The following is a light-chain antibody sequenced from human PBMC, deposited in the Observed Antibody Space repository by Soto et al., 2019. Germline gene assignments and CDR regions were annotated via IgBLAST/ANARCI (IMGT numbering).Light chain of an antibody. CDR2: GAS. Sequence: EIVMTQSPATLSVSPGERATLSCRASQSVSSNLAWYQQKPGQAPRLLIYGASPRATGIPARFSGSGSGTEFTLTISSLQSEDFAVYYCQQYNNWPFTFGPGPKVDIK. CDR3: QQYNNWPFT. V-gene: IGKV3-15*01. J-gene: IGKJ3*01. CDR1: QSVSSN.